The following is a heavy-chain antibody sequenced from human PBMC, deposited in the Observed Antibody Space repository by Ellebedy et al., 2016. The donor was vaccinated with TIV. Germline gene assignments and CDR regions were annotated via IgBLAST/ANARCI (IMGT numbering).Heavy chain of an antibody. V-gene: IGHV1-46*01. CDR3: AGPVVVTAIRYYYYGMDV. CDR2: INPSGGST. J-gene: IGHJ6*02. D-gene: IGHD2-21*02. CDR1: GYTFTSYY. Sequence: AASVKVSCKASGYTFTSYYMHWVRQAPGQGLEWMGIINPSGGSTSYAQKFQGRVTMTRDTSTSTVYMELSSLRSEDTAVYYCAGPVVVTAIRYYYYGMDVWGQGTTVTVSS.